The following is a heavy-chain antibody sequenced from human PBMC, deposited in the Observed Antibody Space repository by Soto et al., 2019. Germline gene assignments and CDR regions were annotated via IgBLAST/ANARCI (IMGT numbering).Heavy chain of an antibody. CDR2: LDNDGTNT. V-gene: IGHV3-74*01. CDR3: ARDGGTYFDY. D-gene: IGHD3-16*01. Sequence: GGSLRLSCAASGFTFSTYWMHWVRQAPGKGLVWVSRLDNDGTNTRYADSVKGRFTVSRDNGKNAVYLQMDSLRAEDTAVYYCARDGGTYFDYWGQGTLVTVSS. CDR1: GFTFSTYW. J-gene: IGHJ4*02.